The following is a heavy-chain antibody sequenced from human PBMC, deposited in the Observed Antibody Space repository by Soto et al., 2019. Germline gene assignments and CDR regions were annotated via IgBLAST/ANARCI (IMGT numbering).Heavy chain of an antibody. J-gene: IGHJ3*02. CDR1: GDSVSSCCFY. Sequence: PSETLSLTCTVSGDSVSSCCFYWAWIRQPPGKGLEWVGSIHYSGSTYYSSPLKSRGTISVDTSKNQFSLKLSSVTAADTAVYYCARHRRIVGMRTHAFDIWGQGTMVTVSS. CDR2: IHYSGST. V-gene: IGHV4-39*01. D-gene: IGHD2-15*01. CDR3: ARHRRIVGMRTHAFDI.